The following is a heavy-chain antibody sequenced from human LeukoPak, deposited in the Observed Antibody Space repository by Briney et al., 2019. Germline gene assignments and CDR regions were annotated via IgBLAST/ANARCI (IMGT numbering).Heavy chain of an antibody. Sequence: GGSLRLSCAASGFTFTDYAMNWVRQAPGKGLEWLSAISGSGGSTYYADSIQGRFTISRDNSKNTLYLQMNSLRAEDTAVYYCASTVGGSETYYNDHWGQGTLVSVSS. V-gene: IGHV3-23*01. J-gene: IGHJ4*02. CDR2: ISGSGGST. CDR3: ASTVGGSETYYNDH. CDR1: GFTFTDYA. D-gene: IGHD3-10*01.